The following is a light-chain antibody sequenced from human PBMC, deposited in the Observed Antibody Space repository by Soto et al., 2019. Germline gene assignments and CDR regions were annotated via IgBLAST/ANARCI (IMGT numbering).Light chain of an antibody. J-gene: IGKJ1*01. Sequence: EIVMTQSPATLSVSPGDRATLSCRASQNVYSNVAWYQQRPGQAPRLLIYSASTRATGIPARFSGRGSGTEFTLTIRSLQSEDFAIYYCQQSTGWPMTFGQGTEVEIK. CDR2: SAS. CDR1: QNVYSN. V-gene: IGKV3-15*01. CDR3: QQSTGWPMT.